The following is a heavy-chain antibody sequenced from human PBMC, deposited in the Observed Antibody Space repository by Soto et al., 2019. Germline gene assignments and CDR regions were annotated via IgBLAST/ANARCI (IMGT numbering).Heavy chain of an antibody. CDR1: GYSFTSYW. V-gene: IGHV5-51*01. D-gene: IGHD3-22*01. Sequence: GESLKISCKGSGYSFTSYWIGWVRQMPGKGLEWMGIIYPGDSDTRYSPSFQGQVTISADKSISTACLQWSSLKASDTAMYYCTSLRHDSSGYTDRWGQGTLVTVSS. J-gene: IGHJ5*02. CDR3: TSLRHDSSGYTDR. CDR2: IYPGDSDT.